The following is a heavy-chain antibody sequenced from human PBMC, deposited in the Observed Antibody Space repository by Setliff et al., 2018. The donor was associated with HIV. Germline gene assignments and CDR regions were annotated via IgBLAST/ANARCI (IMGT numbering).Heavy chain of an antibody. J-gene: IGHJ5*02. D-gene: IGHD2-15*01. V-gene: IGHV4-39*01. CDR2: IYYSGST. Sequence: SETLSLTCTVSGGSISSSSYYWGWIRQPPGKGLEWIGSIYYSGSTYYNPSLKSRVAISVDTSKNQFSLKLSSVTAADTAVYYCARLSVVVVAASYNWFDPWGQGTLVTVSS. CDR1: GGSISSSSYY. CDR3: ARLSVVVVAASYNWFDP.